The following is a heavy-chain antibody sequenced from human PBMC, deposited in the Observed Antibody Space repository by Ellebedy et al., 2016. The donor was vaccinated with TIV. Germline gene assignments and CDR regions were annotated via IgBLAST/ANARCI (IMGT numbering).Heavy chain of an antibody. J-gene: IGHJ4*02. CDR1: GFTFSTYP. D-gene: IGHD3/OR15-3a*01. CDR3: ARRSTDFAFDS. V-gene: IGHV3-23*01. Sequence: PGGSLRLSCAASGFTFSTYPMNWVRQAPGKGLEWVSIFSANGGTTYYADSVKGRFTISRDKSKNTLFLQMSSLRAEDTAVYFCARRSTDFAFDSWGQGTLVTVSS. CDR2: FSANGGTT.